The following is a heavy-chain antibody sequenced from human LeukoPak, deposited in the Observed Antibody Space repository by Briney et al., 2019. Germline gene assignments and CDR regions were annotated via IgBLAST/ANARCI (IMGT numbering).Heavy chain of an antibody. J-gene: IGHJ5*02. CDR1: GYTFTSYY. V-gene: IGHV1-46*01. CDR2: INPSGGST. Sequence: ASVKVSCKASGYTFTSYYMHWVRQAPGQGLEWMGIINPSGGSTSYAQKFQGRVTMTRDMSTSTVYMELSSLRSEDTAVYYCAREKPGIVGATNWFDPWGQGTWSPSPQ. CDR3: AREKPGIVGATNWFDP. D-gene: IGHD1-26*01.